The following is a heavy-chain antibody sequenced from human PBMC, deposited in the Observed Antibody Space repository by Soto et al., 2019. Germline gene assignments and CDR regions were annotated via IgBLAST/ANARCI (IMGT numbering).Heavy chain of an antibody. Sequence: PGESLKLSCKGSGYSFTSYWIGWVRQMPGNGLEWMGIIYPGVSDTRYSPSFQGQVTISADKSISTAYLQWSSLKASDTAMYYCSTSAGIQLWLPDGMDVWGQGTTVTVSS. CDR2: IYPGVSDT. J-gene: IGHJ6*02. V-gene: IGHV5-51*01. CDR3: STSAGIQLWLPDGMDV. D-gene: IGHD5-18*01. CDR1: GYSFTSYW.